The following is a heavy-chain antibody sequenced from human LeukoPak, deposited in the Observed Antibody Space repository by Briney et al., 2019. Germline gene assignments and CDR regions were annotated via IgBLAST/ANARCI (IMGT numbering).Heavy chain of an antibody. CDR3: AKQVWGSSSSQSYFFDY. J-gene: IGHJ4*02. Sequence: GGSLRLSCAASGFTFDDYAMHWVPQVPGKGLEWVSVVSEDGGSTYYADSVKGRFTISRDNSKNSLYLQMNSLRTEDTALYYCAKQVWGSSSSQSYFFDYWGQGTLVTVSS. D-gene: IGHD6-6*01. V-gene: IGHV3-43*02. CDR1: GFTFDDYA. CDR2: VSEDGGST.